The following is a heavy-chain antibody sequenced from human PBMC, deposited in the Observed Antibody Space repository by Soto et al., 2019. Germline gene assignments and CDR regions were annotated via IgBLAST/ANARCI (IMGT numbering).Heavy chain of an antibody. CDR3: ARGGVVGASTFAFDI. V-gene: IGHV1-3*04. CDR1: GYTFTSYA. J-gene: IGHJ3*02. Sequence: QVQLVQSGAEVKKPGASVKVPCKASGYTFTSYAIHWVRQAPGLRLEWMGWINTANGNTAYSQKFQGRVTVTRDTSASTAYMDLSSLRSEDTAVYYGARGGVVGASTFAFDIWGQGTGVTVSS. CDR2: INTANGNT. D-gene: IGHD1-26*01.